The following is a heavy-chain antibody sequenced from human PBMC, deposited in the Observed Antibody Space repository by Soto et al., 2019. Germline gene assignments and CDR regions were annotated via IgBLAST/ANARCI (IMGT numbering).Heavy chain of an antibody. J-gene: IGHJ3*02. V-gene: IGHV3-23*01. CDR3: AKCMQAYWNYDAHHI. CDR2: ITATGGNT. D-gene: IGHD1-7*01. Sequence: GGSLRLSCAASGFTFSTYSMTWDRQAPGKGLEWVAHITATGGNTYYADSVRGRFTISRDTSGNTLYPQMNSLRAEDTALYYCAKCMQAYWNYDAHHIWGQGTMVTVSS. CDR1: GFTFSTYS.